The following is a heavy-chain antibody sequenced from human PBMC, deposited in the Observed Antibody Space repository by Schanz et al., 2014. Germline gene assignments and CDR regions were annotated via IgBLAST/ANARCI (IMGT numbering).Heavy chain of an antibody. CDR1: RFTFSSYT. V-gene: IGHV3-30*09. CDR2: ISYDGSNK. J-gene: IGHJ1*01. CDR3: ATGRAASNFGSEYFLY. D-gene: IGHD6-13*01. Sequence: QVQLVESGGGVVQPGRSLRLSCAASRFTFSSYTMHWVRQAPGKGLEWVALISYDGSNKYYADSVKGRFAISRENSKNTMFLQMSSLRPEDTAVYYCATGRAASNFGSEYFLYWGQGPLVTVSP.